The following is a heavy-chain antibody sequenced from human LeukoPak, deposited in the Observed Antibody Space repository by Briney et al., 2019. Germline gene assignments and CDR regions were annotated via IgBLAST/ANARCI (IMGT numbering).Heavy chain of an antibody. Sequence: PSETLSLTCAVSGYSSGYYWGWIRQPPGKGLEWIGSIWHSGSTYYNPSLKSRVTISLDTSQNQFSLKLTSVTAADTAVYYCARDGSISSWAIDYGGQGTLVTVSS. CDR1: GYSSGYY. CDR2: IWHSGST. CDR3: ARDGSISSWAIDY. J-gene: IGHJ4*02. V-gene: IGHV4-38-2*02. D-gene: IGHD6-13*01.